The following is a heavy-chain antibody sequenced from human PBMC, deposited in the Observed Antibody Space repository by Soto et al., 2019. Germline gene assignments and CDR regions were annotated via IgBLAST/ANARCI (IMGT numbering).Heavy chain of an antibody. CDR1: GFTFSTYG. J-gene: IGHJ4*02. CDR3: AKRVGSAGLIDS. Sequence: GGSLRLSCAASGFTFSTYGMHWVRQAPGKGLEWVAVISYDGTVRYYADSVKGRLTVSRDNSKNTMYLQMNGVRVEDTAVYYCAKRVGSAGLIDSWGQGTLVTVSS. CDR2: ISYDGTVR. D-gene: IGHD6-13*01. V-gene: IGHV3-30*18.